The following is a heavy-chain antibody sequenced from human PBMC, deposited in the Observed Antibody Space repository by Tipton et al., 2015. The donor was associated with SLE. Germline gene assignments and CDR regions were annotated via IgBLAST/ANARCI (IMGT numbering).Heavy chain of an antibody. V-gene: IGHV4-39*07. CDR2: IYDNADT. J-gene: IGHJ4*02. CDR1: GDSINSKTYY. CDR3: ARGGDRAIFDN. Sequence: TLSLTCRVSGDSINSKTYYWGWIRQPPGKGLEWIVSIYDNADTYYNPSLKSRVTMSLDTSKNQISLRLTSVTAADTAIYYCARGGDRAIFDNWGQGTLVTVSS. D-gene: IGHD5-18*01.